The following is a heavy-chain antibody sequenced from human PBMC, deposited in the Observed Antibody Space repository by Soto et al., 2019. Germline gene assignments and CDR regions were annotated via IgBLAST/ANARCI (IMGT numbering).Heavy chain of an antibody. Sequence: GASVKVSCKASGYTFTSYGISWVRQAPGQGLEWMGWVSAYNGNTNYAQKLQGRVTMTTDTSTSTAYMELRSLRSDDTAVYYCARDPDASTKYYDFWSGSYKANWFDPWG. D-gene: IGHD3-3*01. J-gene: IGHJ5*02. V-gene: IGHV1-18*01. CDR2: VSAYNGNT. CDR3: ARDPDASTKYYDFWSGSYKANWFDP. CDR1: GYTFTSYG.